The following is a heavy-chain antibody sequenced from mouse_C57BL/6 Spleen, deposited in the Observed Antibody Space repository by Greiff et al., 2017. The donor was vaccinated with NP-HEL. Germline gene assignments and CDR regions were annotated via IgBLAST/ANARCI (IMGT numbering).Heavy chain of an antibody. J-gene: IGHJ2*01. V-gene: IGHV1-50*01. D-gene: IGHD2-4*01. Sequence: QVQLQQPGAELVKPGASVKLSCKASGYTFTSYWMQWVKQRPGQGLEWIGEIDPSDSYTNYNQKFKGKATLTVDTSSSTAYMQLSSLTSEDSAVDYCARRYYDYDGGFDYWGQGTTLTVSS. CDR2: IDPSDSYT. CDR3: ARRYYDYDGGFDY. CDR1: GYTFTSYW.